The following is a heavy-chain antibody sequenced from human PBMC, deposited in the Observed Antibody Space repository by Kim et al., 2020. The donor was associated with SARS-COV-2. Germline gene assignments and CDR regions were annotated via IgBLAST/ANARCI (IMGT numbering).Heavy chain of an antibody. CDR3: ARGGDDYSNYGWFDP. V-gene: IGHV1-69*01. D-gene: IGHD4-4*01. J-gene: IGHJ5*02. Sequence: QKFKGRVTITADESTSTAYMELSRLRSEDTAVYYCARGGDDYSNYGWFDPWGQGTLVTVSS.